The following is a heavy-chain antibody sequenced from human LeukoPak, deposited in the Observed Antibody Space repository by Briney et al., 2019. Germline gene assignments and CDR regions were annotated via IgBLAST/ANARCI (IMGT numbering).Heavy chain of an antibody. CDR2: ISSSSSYI. J-gene: IGHJ4*02. V-gene: IGHV3-21*01. Sequence: TGGSLRLSCAVSGFTFSSYSMNWVRQAPGKGREWVSSISSSSSYIYYADSVKGRFTISRDNAKNSLYLQMNSLRAEDTAVYYCARGGRWFDYWGQGTLVTVSS. CDR3: ARGGRWFDY. D-gene: IGHD3-16*02. CDR1: GFTFSSYS.